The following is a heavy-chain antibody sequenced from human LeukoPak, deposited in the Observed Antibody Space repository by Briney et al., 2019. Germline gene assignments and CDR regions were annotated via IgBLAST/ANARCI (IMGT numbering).Heavy chain of an antibody. Sequence: SETLSLTCAVYGGSFSGYYWSWIRQPPGKGLEWIGEINHSGSTNYNPSLKSRVPISLDTSKNQFSLKLSSVTAADTAVYYCARQVVVVAATLYYYYYMDVWGKGTTVTISS. J-gene: IGHJ6*03. CDR1: GGSFSGYY. D-gene: IGHD2-15*01. V-gene: IGHV4-34*01. CDR2: INHSGST. CDR3: ARQVVVVAATLYYYYYMDV.